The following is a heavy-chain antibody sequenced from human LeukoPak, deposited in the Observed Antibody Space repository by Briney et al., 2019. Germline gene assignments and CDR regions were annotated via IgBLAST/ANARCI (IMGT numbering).Heavy chain of an antibody. CDR1: GFTFSSYW. Sequence: QPGGSLRLSCAASGFTFSSYWMSWVRQAPGKGLEWVACISQDGSEKRYVASVKGRFTISRDNAKDSLYLQINSLRDEDTAVYYCAREKPMIADYWGQGALVTVSS. D-gene: IGHD3-22*01. V-gene: IGHV3-7*01. CDR3: AREKPMIADY. J-gene: IGHJ4*02. CDR2: ISQDGSEK.